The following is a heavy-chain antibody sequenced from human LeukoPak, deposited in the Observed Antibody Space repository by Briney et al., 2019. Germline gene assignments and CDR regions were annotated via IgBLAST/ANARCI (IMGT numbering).Heavy chain of an antibody. D-gene: IGHD6-19*01. J-gene: IGHJ4*02. CDR3: AKVRWDNSGWYYLDD. CDR1: GFTFSSYG. CDR2: TRYDGSNK. Sequence: GGSLRLSCAASGFTFSSYGMYWVRQAPGKGLEWVAFTRYDGSNKYYTDSVKGRFTISRDNSKSTLYLQMNSLRAEDTAVYYCAKVRWDNSGWYYLDDWGQGTLVTVSS. V-gene: IGHV3-30*02.